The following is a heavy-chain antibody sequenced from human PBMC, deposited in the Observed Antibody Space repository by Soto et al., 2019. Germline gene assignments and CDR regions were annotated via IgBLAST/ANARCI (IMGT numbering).Heavy chain of an antibody. CDR3: ARDRDYDSSGYYSYDY. Sequence: SVKGSCKASGGTFSSYSISWVRQAPGQGLEWMGGIIPIFGTANYAQKFQGRVTITADESTSTAYMELSSLRSEDTAVYYCARDRDYDSSGYYSYDYWGQGTLVTVSS. CDR1: GGTFSSYS. J-gene: IGHJ4*02. V-gene: IGHV1-69*13. CDR2: IIPIFGTA. D-gene: IGHD3-22*01.